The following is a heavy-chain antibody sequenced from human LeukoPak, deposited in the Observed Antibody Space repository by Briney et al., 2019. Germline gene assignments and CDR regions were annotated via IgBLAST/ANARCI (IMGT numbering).Heavy chain of an antibody. D-gene: IGHD3-10*01. Sequence: GASVKVSCKASGYTFTSYYRHWVRQAPGQGLEWMGIINPSGGSTSYAQKFQGRVTMTRDTSTSTVYMELSSLRSEDTAVYYCAREQYGSVSYGDYYYGMDVWGQGTTVTVSS. CDR1: GYTFTSYY. CDR3: AREQYGSVSYGDYYYGMDV. CDR2: INPSGGST. V-gene: IGHV1-46*01. J-gene: IGHJ6*02.